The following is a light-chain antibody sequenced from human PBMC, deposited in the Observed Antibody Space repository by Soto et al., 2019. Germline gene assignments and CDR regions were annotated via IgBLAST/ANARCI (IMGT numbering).Light chain of an antibody. V-gene: IGKV3D-20*01. CDR1: QSVSSSY. J-gene: IGKJ2*01. CDR2: DAS. Sequence: EIVLTQSPATLSLSPGERATLSCGASQSVSSSYLAWYQQKPVLAPRLLIYDASSRATAIPDRFSGSGSGTDFTLTISRMEPEDFAVYYCQQYGSPPYTFGQGTKLEIK. CDR3: QQYGSPPYT.